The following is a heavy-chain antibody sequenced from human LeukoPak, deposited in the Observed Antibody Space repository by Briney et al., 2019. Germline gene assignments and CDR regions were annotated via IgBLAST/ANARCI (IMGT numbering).Heavy chain of an antibody. D-gene: IGHD4-17*01. J-gene: IGHJ4*02. CDR3: TLNDYGTEGYYFDY. V-gene: IGHV1-8*01. CDR1: GYTFTSYD. CDR2: MNPNSGNT. Sequence: ASVKVSCKASGYTFTSYDINWVRQATGQGLEWMGWMNPNSGNTGYAQKFQGRVTMTRNTSISTAYMELSSLRSEGTAVYYCTLNDYGTEGYYFDYWGQGTLVTVSS.